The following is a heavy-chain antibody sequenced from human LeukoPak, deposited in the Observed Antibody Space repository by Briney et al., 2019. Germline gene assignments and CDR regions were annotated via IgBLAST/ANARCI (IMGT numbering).Heavy chain of an antibody. V-gene: IGHV1-2*04. Sequence: ASVKVSCKASGYTFTGYYMHWVRQAPGQGLEWMGWTNPNSGDTYYAQKFQGWVTMTRDTSISTAYMELSRLTSDDTAVYYCARDVREGYYYYGMDVWGQGTTVTVSS. D-gene: IGHD1-26*01. CDR2: TNPNSGDT. CDR1: GYTFTGYY. CDR3: ARDVREGYYYYGMDV. J-gene: IGHJ6*02.